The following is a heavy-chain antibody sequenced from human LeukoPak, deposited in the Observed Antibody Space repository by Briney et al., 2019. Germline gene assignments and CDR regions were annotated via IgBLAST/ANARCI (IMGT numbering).Heavy chain of an antibody. D-gene: IGHD6-19*01. CDR1: GFTFDDYA. J-gene: IGHJ4*02. CDR2: ISWNSGSI. V-gene: IGHV3-9*01. Sequence: PGGSLRLSCAASGFTFDDYAMHWVRQAPGKGLEWVSGISWNSGSIGYADSVKGRFTISRDNAKNSLYLQMNSLRAEDTALYYCAKVLQYSSGWSAPFDYWGQGTLVTVSS. CDR3: AKVLQYSSGWSAPFDY.